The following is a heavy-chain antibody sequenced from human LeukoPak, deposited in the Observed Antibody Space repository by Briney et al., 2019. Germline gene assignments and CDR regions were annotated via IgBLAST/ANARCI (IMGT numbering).Heavy chain of an antibody. CDR1: GYTFTGYD. Sequence: PWASVKVSCKASGYTFTGYDINWVRQATGQGLEWMGWMNPNSGNTGYAQKFQGRVTMTRNSSITTAYMELSSLRSEDTAVYYCARRHGRCSDGSCYYPDYWGQGTLVTVSS. D-gene: IGHD2-15*01. CDR2: MNPNSGNT. CDR3: ARRHGRCSDGSCYYPDY. V-gene: IGHV1-8*01. J-gene: IGHJ4*02.